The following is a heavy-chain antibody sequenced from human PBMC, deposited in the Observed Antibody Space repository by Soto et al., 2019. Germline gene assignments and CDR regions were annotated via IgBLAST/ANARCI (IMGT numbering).Heavy chain of an antibody. D-gene: IGHD2-2*01. J-gene: IGHJ3*01. Sequence: QVQLVQSGAEVKKPGASVKVSCKASGYTFTSYGISWVRQAPGQGLEWMGWISAYNGNTNYAQMLQGRVTMTTDTSTRRALMELGSVRSDEPAVDYCARDIWDIVVVPAARVGTHDAFEFWGQGTTVTVSS. CDR2: ISAYNGNT. CDR3: ARDIWDIVVVPAARVGTHDAFEF. CDR1: GYTFTSYG. V-gene: IGHV1-18*04.